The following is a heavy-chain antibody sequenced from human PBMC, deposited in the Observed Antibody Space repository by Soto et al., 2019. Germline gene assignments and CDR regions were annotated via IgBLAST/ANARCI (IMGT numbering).Heavy chain of an antibody. V-gene: IGHV4-34*01. CDR1: GGSFSAYS. D-gene: IGHD3-3*01. CDR3: ARARFDSWSHIYYGLDV. CDR2: ITHGGST. Sequence: PSETLSLTCGVYGGSFSAYSWTWLRQSPGKGLEWIGEITHGGSTDYNPALKSRLVMSVDTSKNQFSLRVTSVTAADAAVYFRARARFDSWSHIYYGLDVWGQGTTVTVSS. J-gene: IGHJ6*02.